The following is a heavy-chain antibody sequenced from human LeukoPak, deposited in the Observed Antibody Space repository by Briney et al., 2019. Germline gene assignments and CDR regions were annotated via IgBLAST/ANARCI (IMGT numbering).Heavy chain of an antibody. Sequence: PSETLSLTCTVSGGSISSYYWSWIRQPPGKGLEWIGYIYYSGSTNYNPSLKSRVTISVDTSKNQFSLKLSSVTAADTAVYYRARVDGSGAFAPWGQGTLVTVSS. CDR2: IYYSGST. J-gene: IGHJ5*02. D-gene: IGHD3-10*01. CDR3: ARVDGSGAFAP. V-gene: IGHV4-59*01. CDR1: GGSISSYY.